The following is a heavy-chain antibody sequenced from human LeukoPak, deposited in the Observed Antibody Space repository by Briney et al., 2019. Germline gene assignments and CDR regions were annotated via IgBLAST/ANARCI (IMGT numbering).Heavy chain of an antibody. J-gene: IGHJ3*02. CDR3: ATDYYDSSGYYPGDAFDI. CDR1: GGSISSSSYY. D-gene: IGHD3-22*01. Sequence: SETLSLTCTVSGGSISSSSYYWGWIRQPPGKGLEWIRSIYYSGSTYYNPSLKSRVTISVDTSKNQFSLKLSSVTAADTAVYYCATDYYDSSGYYPGDAFDIWGQGTMVTVSS. CDR2: IYYSGST. V-gene: IGHV4-39*01.